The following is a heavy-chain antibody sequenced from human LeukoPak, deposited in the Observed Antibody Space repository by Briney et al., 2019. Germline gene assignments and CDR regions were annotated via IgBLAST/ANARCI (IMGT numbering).Heavy chain of an antibody. CDR1: GFTFSSYE. V-gene: IGHV3-48*03. J-gene: IGHJ4*02. Sequence: GGSLRLSCAASGFTFSSYEMNWVRQAPGKGLEWVSYISSSGSTIYYADSVRGRFTISRDNAKNPLYLQMNSLRAEDTAVYYCASLYCSSTSCYAYGYWGQGTLVTVSS. CDR3: ASLYCSSTSCYAYGY. CDR2: ISSSGSTI. D-gene: IGHD2-2*01.